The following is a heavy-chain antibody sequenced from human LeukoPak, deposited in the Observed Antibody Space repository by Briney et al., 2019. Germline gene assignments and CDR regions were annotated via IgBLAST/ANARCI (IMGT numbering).Heavy chain of an antibody. J-gene: IGHJ6*02. D-gene: IGHD3-10*01. CDR2: ISYDGSNK. CDR1: GFTFSSYA. Sequence: PGGSLRLSCAASGFTFSSYAMSWVRQAPGKGLEWVAVISYDGSNKYYADSVKGRFTISRDNSKNTLYLQMNSLRAEDTAVYYCARDLSVVRAGRYGMDVWGQGTTVTVSS. CDR3: ARDLSVVRAGRYGMDV. V-gene: IGHV3-30-3*01.